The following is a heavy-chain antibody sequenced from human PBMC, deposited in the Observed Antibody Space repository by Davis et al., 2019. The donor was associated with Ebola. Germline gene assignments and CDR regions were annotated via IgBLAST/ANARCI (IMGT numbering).Heavy chain of an antibody. V-gene: IGHV4-34*01. Sequence: SETLSLTCAVYGGSFSGYYWSWIRQPPGKGLEWIGEINHSGSTNYNPSLKGRVTISVDTPKNQFSLKLSSVTAADTAVYYCSRGRGLWGRYRLDYWGQGTLVTVSS. J-gene: IGHJ4*02. CDR1: GGSFSGYY. CDR2: INHSGST. D-gene: IGHD3-16*02. CDR3: SRGRGLWGRYRLDY.